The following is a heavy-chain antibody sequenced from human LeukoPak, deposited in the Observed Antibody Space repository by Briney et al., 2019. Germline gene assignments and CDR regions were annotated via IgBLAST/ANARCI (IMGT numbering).Heavy chain of an antibody. Sequence: SETLSLTCTVPGGSISSSSYYWGWIRQPPGKGLEWIGSIYYSGSTYYNPSLKSRVTISVDTSKNQFSLKLSSVTAADTAVYYCARAVRGVMANWFDPWGQGTLVTVSS. CDR1: GGSISSSSYY. CDR3: ARAVRGVMANWFDP. CDR2: IYYSGST. V-gene: IGHV4-39*07. J-gene: IGHJ5*02. D-gene: IGHD3-10*01.